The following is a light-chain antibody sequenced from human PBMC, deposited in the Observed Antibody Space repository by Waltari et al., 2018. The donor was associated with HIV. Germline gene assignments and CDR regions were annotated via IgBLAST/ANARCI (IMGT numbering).Light chain of an antibody. CDR2: GAS. Sequence: EIVMTQSPATLSVSPGERATLSCRASRSVSSNLAWYQQQPGQAPRLLIYGASSRATGVPARFTGSGSGIEFTLTIDSLQAGDFAVYYCQQYNNWPPITFGQGTRLEIK. V-gene: IGKV3-15*01. J-gene: IGKJ5*01. CDR1: RSVSSN. CDR3: QQYNNWPPIT.